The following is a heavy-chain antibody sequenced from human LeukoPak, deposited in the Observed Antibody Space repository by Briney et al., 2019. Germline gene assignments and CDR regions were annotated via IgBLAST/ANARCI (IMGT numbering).Heavy chain of an antibody. CDR1: GGSISSYY. CDR3: AMQSSSGSSLSYFDY. Sequence: SETLSLTCTVSGGSISSYYWSWIRQPPGKGLEWIGNIYDSGSTNYNPSLKSRVTISVDTSKNQCFLKLSSVTAADTAVYYCAMQSSSGSSLSYFDYWGQGTLVNVSS. D-gene: IGHD3-22*01. J-gene: IGHJ4*02. CDR2: IYDSGST. V-gene: IGHV4-59*01.